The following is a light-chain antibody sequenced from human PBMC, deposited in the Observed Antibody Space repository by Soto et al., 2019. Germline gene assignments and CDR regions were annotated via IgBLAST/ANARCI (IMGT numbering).Light chain of an antibody. CDR2: AAS. CDR1: QSISSY. CDR3: KQSSEATWT. Sequence: DLQITQSPSSLCGCLGESVNLTSTSSQSISSYLNWYQQKPGKAPKLLIYAASSLQSGVPSRFSGSGSGTDFTLTISSLQTEDFATYYCKQSSEATWTFGKGTKVDIK. J-gene: IGKJ1*01. V-gene: IGKV1-39*01.